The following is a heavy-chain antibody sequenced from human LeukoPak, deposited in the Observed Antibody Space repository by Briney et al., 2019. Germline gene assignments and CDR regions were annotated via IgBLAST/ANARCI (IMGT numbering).Heavy chain of an antibody. D-gene: IGHD5-24*01. J-gene: IGHJ6*02. CDR1: GGSFSGYY. V-gene: IGHV4-34*01. CDR3: ARDRDGYNNLYYYYGMDV. CDR2: INHSGST. Sequence: PSETLSLTCAVYGGSFSGYYWSWIRQPPGKGLEWIGEINHSGSTYYNPSLKSRVTISVDTSKNQFSLKLSSVTAADTAVYYCARDRDGYNNLYYYYGMDVWGQGTTVTVSS.